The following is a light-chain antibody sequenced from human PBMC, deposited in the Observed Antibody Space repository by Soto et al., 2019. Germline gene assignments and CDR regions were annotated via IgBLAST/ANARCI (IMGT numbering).Light chain of an antibody. CDR2: AAS. J-gene: IGKJ5*01. CDR1: QKIRAY. Sequence: DIQMTQSPSSLSASVGDRVTVTCRASQKIRAYLNWYQQQSGKAPKLLIYAASTLQSGVPSRFSGSGSGTDFTLTLSSLQPEDFATYYCQQSYSTPISFGQGTRLEIK. CDR3: QQSYSTPIS. V-gene: IGKV1-39*01.